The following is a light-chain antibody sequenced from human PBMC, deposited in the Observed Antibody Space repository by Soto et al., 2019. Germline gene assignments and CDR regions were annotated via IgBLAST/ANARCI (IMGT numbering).Light chain of an antibody. CDR2: AAS. J-gene: IGKJ1*01. CDR1: QNINTW. V-gene: IGKV1-5*01. Sequence: DIEMTQSPSTLSASLGDRVTLTCRASQNINTWLAWYQQKPGKGPSLLIYAASSLQSGVPSRFSGSGSGTEFTLTISSLQPEDFAAYYCQQSSILWTCGQGNKGDIK. CDR3: QQSSILWT.